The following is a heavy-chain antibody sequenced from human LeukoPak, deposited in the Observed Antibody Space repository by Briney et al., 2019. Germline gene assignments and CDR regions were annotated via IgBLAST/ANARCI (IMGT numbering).Heavy chain of an antibody. CDR2: ISSSSSYI. CDR3: ARDRAAAMEYYYMDV. D-gene: IGHD2-2*01. CDR1: GFTFSSYS. J-gene: IGHJ6*03. V-gene: IGHV3-21*01. Sequence: GGSLRLSCAASGFTFSSYSMNWVRQAPGKGLEWVSSISSSSSYIYYADSVKGRFTISRDNAKNSLYLQMNSLRAEDTAVYYCARDRAAAMEYYYMDVWGKGTTVTVSS.